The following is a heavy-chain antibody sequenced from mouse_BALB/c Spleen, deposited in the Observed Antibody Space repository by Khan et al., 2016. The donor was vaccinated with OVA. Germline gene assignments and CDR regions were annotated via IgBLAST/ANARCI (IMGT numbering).Heavy chain of an antibody. CDR3: AREGAYYRSDGWFAY. V-gene: IGHV1-4*01. J-gene: IGHJ3*01. CDR1: GYTFTTYT. CDR2: IIPTNNYT. D-gene: IGHD2-14*01. Sequence: QVQLQQSGAELARPGASVKMSCKASGYTFTTYTIHWVKQRPGQGLEWIGYIIPTNNYTNYNQKFKDRATLTADKSSSTAYMQFSSLTSVDSPLYYCAREGAYYRSDGWFAYWGQGTLVTVSA.